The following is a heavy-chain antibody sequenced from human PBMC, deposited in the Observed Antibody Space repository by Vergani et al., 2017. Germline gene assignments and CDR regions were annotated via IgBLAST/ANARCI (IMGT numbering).Heavy chain of an antibody. J-gene: IGHJ4*02. CDR2: ISSSSSYI. Sequence: EVQLLESGGGLVQPGGSLRLSCAASGFTFSSYSMNWVRQAPGKGLEWVSSISSSSSYIYYADSVKGRFTISRDNAKNSLYLQMNSLRAEDTAVYYCARSAGYSSGWYEDDYWGQGTLVTVSS. D-gene: IGHD6-19*01. V-gene: IGHV3-21*01. CDR3: ARSAGYSSGWYEDDY. CDR1: GFTFSSYS.